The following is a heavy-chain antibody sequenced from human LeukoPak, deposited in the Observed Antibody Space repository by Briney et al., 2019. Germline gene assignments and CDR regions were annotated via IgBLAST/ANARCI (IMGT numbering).Heavy chain of an antibody. Sequence: SETLSLTCTVSGGSISSYYWSWIRQPARKGLEWIGRIYTSGSTNYNPSLTSRVTMSLDTSKPQSSLKLSSVTAAATAVYYCARDGITGPNWFDPWGQGTLVTVSS. J-gene: IGHJ5*02. D-gene: IGHD1-20*01. V-gene: IGHV4-4*07. CDR1: GGSISSYY. CDR2: IYTSGST. CDR3: ARDGITGPNWFDP.